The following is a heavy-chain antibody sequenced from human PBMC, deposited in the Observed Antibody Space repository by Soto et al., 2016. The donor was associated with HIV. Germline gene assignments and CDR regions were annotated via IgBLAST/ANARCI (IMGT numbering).Heavy chain of an antibody. Sequence: STYYADSVKGRFTISRDNSKEHAVIFKMNSLRAEDTAVYYCARIAVAGTSEFDYWGQGTLVTVSS. J-gene: IGHJ4*02. CDR3: ARIAVAGTSEFDY. CDR2: ST. V-gene: IGHV3-53*01. D-gene: IGHD6-19*01.